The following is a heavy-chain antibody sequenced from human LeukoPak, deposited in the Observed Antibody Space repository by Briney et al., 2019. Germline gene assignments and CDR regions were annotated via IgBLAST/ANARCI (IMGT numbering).Heavy chain of an antibody. CDR2: IIPIFGTA. J-gene: IGHJ6*03. CDR3: ASGIAAAGMSYYYYYYMYV. Sequence: SVKVSCEASGGTFSSYAISWVRQAPGQGLEWMGGIIPIFGTANYAQKFQGRVTITADESTSTAYMELSSLRSEDTAVYYCASGIAAAGMSYYYYYYMYVWGKGTTVTISS. V-gene: IGHV1-69*13. D-gene: IGHD6-13*01. CDR1: GGTFSSYA.